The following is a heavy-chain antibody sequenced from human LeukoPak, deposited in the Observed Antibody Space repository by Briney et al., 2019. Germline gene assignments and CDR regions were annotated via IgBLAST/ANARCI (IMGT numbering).Heavy chain of an antibody. CDR2: IDLSDSYT. D-gene: IGHD3-10*01. CDR1: GYSFDNYW. Sequence: GESLKISCKGSGYSFDNYWITWLRQMPGKGLEWMGKIDLSDSYTNYSPSFQGHVTISADKSISTAYLQWSSLKASDSAMYYCARHYYGSGSYSHFDNWGQGTLVTVSS. CDR3: ARHYYGSGSYSHFDN. J-gene: IGHJ4*02. V-gene: IGHV5-10-1*01.